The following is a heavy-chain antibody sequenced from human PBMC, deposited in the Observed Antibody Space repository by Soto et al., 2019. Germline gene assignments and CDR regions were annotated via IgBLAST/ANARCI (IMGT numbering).Heavy chain of an antibody. Sequence: GAPVKVSCKASGGTFSSYSISCVRHAPGQGLEWMGRIIPILGIANYAQKFQGRVTITADKSTSTAYMELSSLRSEDTAVYYCARLAEITIFGVVPDYWGQGTLVTVSS. CDR2: IIPILGIA. CDR1: GGTFSSYS. J-gene: IGHJ4*02. D-gene: IGHD3-3*01. CDR3: ARLAEITIFGVVPDY. V-gene: IGHV1-69*02.